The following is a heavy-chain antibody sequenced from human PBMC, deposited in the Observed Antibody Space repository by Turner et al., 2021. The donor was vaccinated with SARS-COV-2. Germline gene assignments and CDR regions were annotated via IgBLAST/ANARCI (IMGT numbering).Heavy chain of an antibody. J-gene: IGHJ6*02. V-gene: IGHV3-21*01. CDR3: ARYRRDYDFWSGAYGMGGMDV. D-gene: IGHD3-3*01. Sequence: EVQLVESGGGLVKPGGSLRLSCAASGFTFSIYTMNWVRQAPGKGLEWVSSISSSSTYIYYADSVKGRFTISRDNAKNSLYLQMNSLRAEDTAVYYCARYRRDYDFWSGAYGMGGMDVWGQGTTVTVSS. CDR2: ISSSSTYI. CDR1: GFTFSIYT.